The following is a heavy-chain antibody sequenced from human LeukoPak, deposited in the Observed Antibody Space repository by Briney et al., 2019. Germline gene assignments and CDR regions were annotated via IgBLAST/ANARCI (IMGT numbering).Heavy chain of an antibody. CDR3: ARDPND. CDR1: GFTFSSYW. V-gene: IGHV3-7*01. D-gene: IGHD1-1*01. CDR2: IKQDGSEK. J-gene: IGHJ4*02. Sequence: QPGGSLRVSCAAPGFTFSSYWMSWVRQAPGKGLEWVSNIKQDGSEKYYVESVKGRFTISRDNAKNSLYLQMNSLRAEDTAVYYCARDPNDRGQGTLVTVSS.